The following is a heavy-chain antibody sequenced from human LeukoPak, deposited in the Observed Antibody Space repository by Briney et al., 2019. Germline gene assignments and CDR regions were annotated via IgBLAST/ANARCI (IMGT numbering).Heavy chain of an antibody. D-gene: IGHD6-19*01. CDR1: GFTFSAYW. J-gene: IGHJ4*02. CDR2: INDVGSDS. CDR3: AGVKVAGPRSFDY. Sequence: GGSLRLSCAASGFTFSAYWMHWVRQAPGKGLVLVGRINDVGSDSTYVDSVKGRFTISRDNAKNTLYLQMNNLRAEDTAVYYCAGVKVAGPRSFDYWGQGTLATVSS. V-gene: IGHV3-74*01.